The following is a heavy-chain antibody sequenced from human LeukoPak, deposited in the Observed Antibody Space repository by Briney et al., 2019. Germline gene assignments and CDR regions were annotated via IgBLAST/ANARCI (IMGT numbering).Heavy chain of an antibody. J-gene: IGHJ4*02. Sequence: SETLSLTCTVSGGSISSYYWSWIRQPPGKGLEWIGYIYYSGSTNYNPSLKSRVTISVDTSKNQFSLKLSSVTAADTAVYYCARHTAAGIDYWGQGTLVTVSS. V-gene: IGHV4-59*08. CDR3: ARHTAAGIDY. CDR1: GGSISSYY. CDR2: IYYSGST. D-gene: IGHD6-13*01.